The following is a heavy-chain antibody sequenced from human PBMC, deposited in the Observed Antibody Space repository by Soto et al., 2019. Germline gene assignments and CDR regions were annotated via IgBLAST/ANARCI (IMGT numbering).Heavy chain of an antibody. V-gene: IGHV4-39*01. CDR3: ARPRYSSSWYQEPNWFDP. CDR2: IYYSGST. Sequence: SETLSLTCTVSGGSISSSSYYWGWIRQPPGKGLEWIGSIYYSGSTYYNPSLKSRVTISVDTSKNQFSLKLSSVTAADTAVYYCARPRYSSSWYQEPNWFDPWGQGTLVT. D-gene: IGHD6-13*01. J-gene: IGHJ5*02. CDR1: GGSISSSSYY.